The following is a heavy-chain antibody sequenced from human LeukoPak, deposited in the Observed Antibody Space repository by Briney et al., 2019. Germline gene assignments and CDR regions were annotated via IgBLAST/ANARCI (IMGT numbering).Heavy chain of an antibody. CDR2: VSAYNGAT. CDR3: ARVDLYYDSSGYSQAANDY. J-gene: IGHJ4*02. V-gene: IGHV1-18*01. D-gene: IGHD3-22*01. CDR1: GYTFTSYA. Sequence: ATVKASCKASGYTFTSYAISWVRQAPGQGLEWMGWVSAYNGATNYAQNFQDRVTMTTDTPTTTAYMELRSLRSDDTAVYYCARVDLYYDSSGYSQAANDYWGQGTLVTVSS.